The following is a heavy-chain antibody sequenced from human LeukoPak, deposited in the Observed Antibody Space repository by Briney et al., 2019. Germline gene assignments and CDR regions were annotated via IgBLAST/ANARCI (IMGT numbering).Heavy chain of an antibody. CDR2: IIPILGIA. D-gene: IGHD3-3*01. J-gene: IGHJ4*02. Sequence: ASVKVSCKASGGTFSSYAISWVRQAPGQGLEWMGRIIPILGIANYAQKFQGRVTITADKSTSTAYMELSSLRSDDTAVYYCARVSRILEWLLFGYWGQGTLVTVSS. CDR1: GGTFSSYA. CDR3: ARVSRILEWLLFGY. V-gene: IGHV1-69*04.